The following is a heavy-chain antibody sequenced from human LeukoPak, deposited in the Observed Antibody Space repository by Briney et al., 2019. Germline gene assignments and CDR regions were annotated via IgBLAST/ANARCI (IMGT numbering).Heavy chain of an antibody. Sequence: ASVKVSCKASGHTFTSYAMNWVRQAPGQGLEWMGWINTNTGNPTYARGFTGRFVFSLDTSVSTAYLQISSLKAEDTAVYYCARGAAGTGYYMDVWGKGTTVTISS. V-gene: IGHV7-4-1*02. J-gene: IGHJ6*03. D-gene: IGHD6-13*01. CDR2: INTNTGNP. CDR1: GHTFTSYA. CDR3: ARGAAGTGYYMDV.